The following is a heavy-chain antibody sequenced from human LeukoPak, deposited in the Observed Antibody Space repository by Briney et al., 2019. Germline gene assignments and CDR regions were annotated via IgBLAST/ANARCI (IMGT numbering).Heavy chain of an antibody. CDR1: GFTFSDYY. D-gene: IGHD1-1*01. V-gene: IGHV3-11*01. Sequence: PGGSLRLSCAASGFTFSDYYMSWIRQAPGKGLEWVSYISSSGSTIYYADSVKGRFTISRDNAKNSLYLQMNGLRAEDTAVYYCARDPVDATVVSDPWGQGTLVTVSS. J-gene: IGHJ5*02. CDR3: ARDPVDATVVSDP. CDR2: ISSSGSTI.